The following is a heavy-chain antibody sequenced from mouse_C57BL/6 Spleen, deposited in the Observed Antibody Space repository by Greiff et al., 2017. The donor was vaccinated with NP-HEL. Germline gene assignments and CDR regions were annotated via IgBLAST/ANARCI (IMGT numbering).Heavy chain of an antibody. Sequence: QVQLKESGPELVKPGASVKISCKASGYAFSSSWMNWVKQRPGKGLEWIGRIYPGDGDTNYNGKFKGKATLTADKSSSTAYMQLSSLTSEDSAVYFCARYDGNYAMDYWGQGTSVTVSS. CDR1: GYAFSSSW. CDR3: ARYDGNYAMDY. CDR2: IYPGDGDT. V-gene: IGHV1-82*01. D-gene: IGHD2-1*01. J-gene: IGHJ4*01.